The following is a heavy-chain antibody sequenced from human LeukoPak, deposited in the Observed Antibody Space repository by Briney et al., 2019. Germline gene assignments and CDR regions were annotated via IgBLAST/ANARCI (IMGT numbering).Heavy chain of an antibody. CDR3: AREVGGAYYYDSSGYYYFDY. J-gene: IGHJ4*02. CDR1: GGTFSSYA. Sequence: SVKVSCKASGGTFSSYAISWVRQAPGQGLEWMGRIIPIFGTANYAQKFQGRVTITTDESTSTAYMELSSLRSEDTAVYYCAREVGGAYYYDSSGYYYFDYWGQGTLVTVSS. D-gene: IGHD3-22*01. V-gene: IGHV1-69*05. CDR2: IIPIFGTA.